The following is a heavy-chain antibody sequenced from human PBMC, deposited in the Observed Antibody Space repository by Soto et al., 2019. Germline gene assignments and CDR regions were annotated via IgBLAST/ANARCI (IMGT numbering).Heavy chain of an antibody. Sequence: QVQLVESGGGVVQPGRSLRLSCAAFGFTFRSYAMHWVRQAPGKGLEWVAVISYDGSNKYYADSVKGRFTISRDNSKNTLYLQMNSLRAEDTAVYYCARDTYCSSTSCYRPYYYGMDVWGQGTTVTVSS. CDR2: ISYDGSNK. CDR1: GFTFRSYA. CDR3: ARDTYCSSTSCYRPYYYGMDV. V-gene: IGHV3-30-3*01. D-gene: IGHD2-2*01. J-gene: IGHJ6*02.